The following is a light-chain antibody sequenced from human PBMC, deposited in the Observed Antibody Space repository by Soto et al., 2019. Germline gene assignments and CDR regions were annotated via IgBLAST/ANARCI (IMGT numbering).Light chain of an antibody. Sequence: QSVLTQSPSASASLGPSVNLTCTLSSGNISYAFALHQQQPDKGPRYLMKLNSDGSHSKGDGIPDRFSGSSSGAERYLTISSLQSEDEADYYCQTWGSGMQGVFGGGTKLTVL. CDR2: LNSDGSH. CDR3: QTWGSGMQGV. J-gene: IGLJ2*01. CDR1: SGNISYA. V-gene: IGLV4-69*01.